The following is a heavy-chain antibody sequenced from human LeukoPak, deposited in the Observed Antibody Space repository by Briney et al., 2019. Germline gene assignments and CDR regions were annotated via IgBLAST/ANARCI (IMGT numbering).Heavy chain of an antibody. Sequence: ASVKVSCKASGGTFSSYAISWVRQAPGQGLEWMGGIIPIFGTATYAQKFQGRVTITADESTSTAYMELSSLRSEDTAVYYCAADPWYYYDSRTNMNFDYWGQGTLVTVSS. CDR1: GGTFSSYA. CDR3: AADPWYYYDSRTNMNFDY. V-gene: IGHV1-69*13. D-gene: IGHD3-22*01. J-gene: IGHJ4*02. CDR2: IIPIFGTA.